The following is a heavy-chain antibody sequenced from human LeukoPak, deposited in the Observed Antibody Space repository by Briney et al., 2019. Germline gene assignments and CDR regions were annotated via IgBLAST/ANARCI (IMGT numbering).Heavy chain of an antibody. V-gene: IGHV3-48*03. CDR2: ITSSGSTI. D-gene: IGHD2-15*01. J-gene: IGHJ6*03. CDR1: GFTFSTYE. CDR3: ARGEVVTASLPDFYYYYMDV. Sequence: GGSLRLSCAASGFTFSTYEMNWVRQAPGKGLEWVSYITSSGSTIYYADSVKGRFTISRDNAKNSLYLQMNSLRAEDTAVYYCARGEVVTASLPDFYYYYMDVWGKGTTVTISS.